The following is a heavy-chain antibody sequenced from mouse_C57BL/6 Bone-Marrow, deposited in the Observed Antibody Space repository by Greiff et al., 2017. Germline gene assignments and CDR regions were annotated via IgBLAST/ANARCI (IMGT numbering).Heavy chain of an antibody. Sequence: EVKLMESEGGLVQPGSSMKLSCTASGFTFSDYYMAWVRQVPEKGLEWVANINYDGSSTYYLDSLKSRFIISRDNAKNILYLQLSSLKSEDTATYYCARDKGLYAMDYWGQGTSVTVSS. J-gene: IGHJ4*01. CDR1: GFTFSDYY. V-gene: IGHV5-16*01. D-gene: IGHD3-3*01. CDR3: ARDKGLYAMDY. CDR2: INYDGSST.